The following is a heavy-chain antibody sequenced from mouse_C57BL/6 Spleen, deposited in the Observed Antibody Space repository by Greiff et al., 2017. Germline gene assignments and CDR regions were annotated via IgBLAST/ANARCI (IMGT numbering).Heavy chain of an antibody. D-gene: IGHD1-1*01. V-gene: IGHV10-1*01. CDR3: VVYGSSSYWYFDV. CDR1: GFSFKTYA. Sequence: EVQLVESGGGLVQPKGSLKLSCAASGFSFKTYAMNWVRQAPGKGLEWVARIRSKSNNYATYYADSVKDRFTISRDDSESMLYLQMNNLKTEDTAMYYCVVYGSSSYWYFDVWGTGTTVTVSS. J-gene: IGHJ1*03. CDR2: IRSKSNNYAT.